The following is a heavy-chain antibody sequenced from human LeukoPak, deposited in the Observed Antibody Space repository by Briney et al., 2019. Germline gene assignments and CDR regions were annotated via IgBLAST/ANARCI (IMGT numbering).Heavy chain of an antibody. CDR2: IKQDGSE. J-gene: IGHJ4*02. CDR3: ARGYRSFDY. Sequence: GGSLRLSCAASGFTFSNYWMSWVRQAPWKGLEWVAHIKQDGSEYYVDSMKGRFTVSRDNAKNSLYLQMNNLRAEDTAVYYCARGYRSFDYWGQGTLVTVSS. D-gene: IGHD1-14*01. CDR1: GFTFSNYW. V-gene: IGHV3-7*01.